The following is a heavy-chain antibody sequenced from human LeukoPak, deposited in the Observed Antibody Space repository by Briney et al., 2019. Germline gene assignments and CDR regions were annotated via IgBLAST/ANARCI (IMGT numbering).Heavy chain of an antibody. J-gene: IGHJ4*02. CDR1: GFTFSSYE. D-gene: IGHD7-27*01. CDR2: ISESGRAM. V-gene: IGHV3-48*03. Sequence: PGGSLRLSCAASGFTFSSYEMNWVRQAPGKGLEWVSYISESGRAMYYADSVKGRFTISRDNSKNSLYLQMNSLRAEDTAVYYCVKDHVGIVSIFDYWGQGTLVTVSS. CDR3: VKDHVGIVSIFDY.